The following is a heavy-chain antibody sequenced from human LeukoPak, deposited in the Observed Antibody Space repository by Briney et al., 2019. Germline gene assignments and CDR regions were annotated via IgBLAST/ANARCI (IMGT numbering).Heavy chain of an antibody. CDR1: GFTFSSYS. CDR2: ISSSSSYI. Sequence: GALRLSCAASGFTFSSYSMNWVRQAPGKGLEWVSSISSSSSYIYYADSVKGRFTISRDNAKDSLYLQMNSLRAEDTAVYYCAREDYYDSSGLDYWGQGTLVTVSS. D-gene: IGHD3-22*01. J-gene: IGHJ4*02. V-gene: IGHV3-21*01. CDR3: AREDYYDSSGLDY.